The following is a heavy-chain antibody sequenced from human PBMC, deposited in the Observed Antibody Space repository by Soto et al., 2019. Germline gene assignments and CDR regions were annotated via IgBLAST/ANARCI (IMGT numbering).Heavy chain of an antibody. D-gene: IGHD3-10*01. J-gene: IGHJ5*02. V-gene: IGHV1-18*01. CDR1: RYTFTNYG. Sequence: ASAKVSCKASRYTFTNYGITWVRQAPGQGLEWMGWISGYNGNTNYAQKFQGRLTMTRDASTATAYMELRSLTSDDTAMYYCARGDFGGWFDPWGQGTLVTVSS. CDR2: ISGYNGNT. CDR3: ARGDFGGWFDP.